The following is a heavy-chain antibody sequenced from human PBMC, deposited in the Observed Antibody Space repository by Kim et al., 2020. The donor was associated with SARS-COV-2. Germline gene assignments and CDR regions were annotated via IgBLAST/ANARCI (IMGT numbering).Heavy chain of an antibody. D-gene: IGHD5-12*01. J-gene: IGHJ3*02. CDR3: ARDPVDPHKGRDGYNLGAFDI. V-gene: IGHV7-4-1*02. Sequence: ASVKVSCKASGYTFTSYAMNWVRQAPGQGLEWMGWINTNTGNPTYAQGFTGRFVFSLDTSVSTAYLQISSLKAEDTAVYYCARDPVDPHKGRDGYNLGAFDIWGQGTMVTVSS. CDR1: GYTFTSYA. CDR2: INTNTGNP.